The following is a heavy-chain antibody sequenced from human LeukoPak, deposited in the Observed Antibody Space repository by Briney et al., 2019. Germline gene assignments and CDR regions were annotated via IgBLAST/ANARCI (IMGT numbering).Heavy chain of an antibody. D-gene: IGHD3-16*01. V-gene: IGHV3-7*03. CDR1: GFTFSSYW. CDR3: ARGGGLDV. J-gene: IGHJ6*02. Sequence: GGSLRLSCAASGFTFSSYWMNWARQAPGKGLEWVASINHNANVNYYVDSVKGRFTISRDNAKNSLYLQMSNLRAEDTAVYFCARGGGLDVWGQGATVTVSS. CDR2: INHNANVN.